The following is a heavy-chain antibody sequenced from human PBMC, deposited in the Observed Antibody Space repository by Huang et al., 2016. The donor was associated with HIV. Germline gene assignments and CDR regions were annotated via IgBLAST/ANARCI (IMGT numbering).Heavy chain of an antibody. CDR2: ISSSSSNI. Sequence: EVQLVESGGGLVKPGGSLRLSCAASGFTFSSYSMNWVRQVPGKGLEWVSSISSSSSNIDYADSVKGLFTISRDNAKNSLYLQMNSLRAEDTAVYYCARVGGVAAGTFGTFDIWGQGTMVTVSS. D-gene: IGHD6-19*01. V-gene: IGHV3-21*01. CDR1: GFTFSSYS. CDR3: ARVGGVAAGTFGTFDI. J-gene: IGHJ3*02.